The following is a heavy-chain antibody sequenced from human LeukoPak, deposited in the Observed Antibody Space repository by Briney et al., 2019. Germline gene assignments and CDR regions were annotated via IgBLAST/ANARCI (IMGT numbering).Heavy chain of an antibody. CDR3: ARGIGGSMVRGA. D-gene: IGHD3-10*01. V-gene: IGHV1-8*01. CDR2: MNPNSGNT. J-gene: IGHJ4*02. CDR1: GYTFTSYD. Sequence: ASVEVSCKASGYTFTSYDINWVRQATGQGLEWMGWMNPNSGNTGYAQKFQGRVTMTRNTSISTAYMELSSLRSEDTAVYYCARGIGGSMVRGAWGQGTLVTVSS.